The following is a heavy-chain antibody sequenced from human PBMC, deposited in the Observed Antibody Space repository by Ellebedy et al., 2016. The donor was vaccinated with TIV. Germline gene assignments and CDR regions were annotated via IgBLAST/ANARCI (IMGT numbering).Heavy chain of an antibody. V-gene: IGHV3-30*18. CDR3: AKDYGGGGWYNYFDP. CDR1: GGSISNSN. CDR2: ISYDGKNK. J-gene: IGHJ5*02. Sequence: GESLKISXTVSGGSISNSNYHWGWVRQAPGKGLEWVAMISYDGKNKQYGDSVKGRFTISRDNSDNTLYLQMNSLAPEDTAMYFCAKDYGGGGWYNYFDPWGQGTLVTVSS. D-gene: IGHD6-19*01.